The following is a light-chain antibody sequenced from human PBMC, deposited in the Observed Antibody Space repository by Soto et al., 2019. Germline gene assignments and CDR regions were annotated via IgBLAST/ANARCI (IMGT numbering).Light chain of an antibody. CDR1: QSVSSY. CDR3: QQRSNWPPIT. Sequence: EIVLTQSPATLSLSPGERATLSCRASQSVSSYLAWYQQKPGQAPRLLIYDASNRATGIPARFSGSGSATDFTLTISSLEPEDFAVYYCQQRSNWPPITFGQGTRLDI. CDR2: DAS. V-gene: IGKV3-11*01. J-gene: IGKJ5*01.